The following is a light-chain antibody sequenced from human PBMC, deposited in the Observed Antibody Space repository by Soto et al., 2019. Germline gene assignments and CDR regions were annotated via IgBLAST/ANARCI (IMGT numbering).Light chain of an antibody. CDR3: SSYTTSTSFIL. CDR1: SIDIGNYDF. V-gene: IGLV2-14*01. CDR2: EVS. Sequence: QSALTQPASVSGSPGQAITSSCTGTSIDIGNYDFVSWYQQVPCTAPKAIIYEVSSRPSGVSNRFSGSKSGNTASLTISGRQAEDEAYYYCSSYTTSTSFILFGGGTTLTVL. J-gene: IGLJ2*01.